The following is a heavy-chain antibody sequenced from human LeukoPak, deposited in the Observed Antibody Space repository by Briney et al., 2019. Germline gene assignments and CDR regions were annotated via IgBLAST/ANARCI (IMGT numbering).Heavy chain of an antibody. D-gene: IGHD3-22*01. J-gene: IGHJ4*02. Sequence: GGSLRLSCAASGFTFSSYWMSWVRQAPGKGLEWVANIKQDGSEKYYVDSVKGRFTISRDNAKNSLYLQMNSLRADDTAVYYCAREYYYDEDAGNYWGQGILVTVSS. CDR3: AREYYYDEDAGNY. CDR1: GFTFSSYW. CDR2: IKQDGSEK. V-gene: IGHV3-7*01.